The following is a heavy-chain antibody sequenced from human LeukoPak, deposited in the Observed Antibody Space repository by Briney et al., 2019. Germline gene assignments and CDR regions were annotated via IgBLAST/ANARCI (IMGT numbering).Heavy chain of an antibody. D-gene: IGHD6-13*01. J-gene: IGHJ6*03. V-gene: IGHV1-8*03. CDR3: ARVKQQLVFYYMDV. CDR1: GYTFTSYD. CDR2: MNPNSGNT. Sequence: ASVKVSCKASGYTFTSYDINWVRQATGQGLEWMGWMNPNSGNTGYAQKFQDRVTITRNTSISTAYMELSSLRSEDTAVYYCARVKQQLVFYYMDVWGKGTTVTVSS.